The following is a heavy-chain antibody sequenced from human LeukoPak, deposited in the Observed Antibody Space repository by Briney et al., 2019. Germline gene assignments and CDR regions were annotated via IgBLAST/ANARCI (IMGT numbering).Heavy chain of an antibody. Sequence: PGGSLRLSCAASGFTFSTYSMNWVRQAPGKGLEWVSSISSGSSFIYYADSVKGRFTISRDNAKNSLFLQMNSLRAEDTAVYYCARGGIDTGYAFAPWGQGTLVTVSS. CDR2: ISSGSSFI. V-gene: IGHV3-21*01. CDR1: GFTFSTYS. CDR3: ARGGIDTGYAFAP. J-gene: IGHJ5*02. D-gene: IGHD3-9*01.